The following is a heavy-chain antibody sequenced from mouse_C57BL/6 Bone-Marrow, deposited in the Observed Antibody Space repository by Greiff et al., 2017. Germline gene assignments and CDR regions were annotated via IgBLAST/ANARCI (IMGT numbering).Heavy chain of an antibody. V-gene: IGHV5-2*01. CDR2: INSDGGST. Sequence: DVMLVESGGGLVQPGESLKLSCESNEYEFPSHDMSWVRKTPEKRLELVAAINSDGGSTYYPDTMERRFIISRDNTKKTLYLQMSSLRSEDTALYYCARHNYYGSSSPWFAYWGQGTLVTVSA. CDR3: ARHNYYGSSSPWFAY. CDR1: EYEFPSHD. J-gene: IGHJ3*01. D-gene: IGHD1-1*01.